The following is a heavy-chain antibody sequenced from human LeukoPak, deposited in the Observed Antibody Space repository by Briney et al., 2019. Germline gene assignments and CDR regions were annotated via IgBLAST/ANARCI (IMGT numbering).Heavy chain of an antibody. J-gene: IGHJ6*03. V-gene: IGHV3-20*04. CDR2: INWNGGST. D-gene: IGHD4/OR15-4a*01. Sequence: GGSLRLSCAAYGFTFDDYGMTWVRQGPGKGLEWVSGINWNGGSTSYADSVKGRFTISRDNAKNSLYLQMNSLRAEDTAVYYCAKSASAYYYMDVWGKGTTVTVSS. CDR3: AKSASAYYYMDV. CDR1: GFTFDDYG.